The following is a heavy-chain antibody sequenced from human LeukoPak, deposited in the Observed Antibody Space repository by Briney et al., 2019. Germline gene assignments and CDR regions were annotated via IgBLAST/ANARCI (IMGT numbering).Heavy chain of an antibody. CDR1: GGSISSSSYY. CDR3: AKIEYSSSFL. CDR2: IYYSGST. J-gene: IGHJ4*02. V-gene: IGHV4-39*01. D-gene: IGHD6-13*01. Sequence: SETLSLTCTVSGGSISSSSYYWGWIRQPPGKGLEWIGSIYYSGSTYYSPSLKSRVTISVDTSKNQFSLKLSSVTAADTAVYYCAKIEYSSSFLWGQGTLVTVSS.